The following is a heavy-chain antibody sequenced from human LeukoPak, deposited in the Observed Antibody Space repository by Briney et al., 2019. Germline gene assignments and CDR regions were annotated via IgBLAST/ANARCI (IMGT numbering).Heavy chain of an antibody. J-gene: IGHJ4*02. CDR2: INHSGST. CDR1: GGSFSGYY. D-gene: IGHD3-10*01. CDR3: ARQRVRGVIIGYFDY. Sequence: SETLSLTCAVYGGSFSGYYWSWIRQPPGQGLEWIGEINHSGSTNYNPSLKSRVTISVDTSKNQFSLKLSSVTAADTAAYYCARQRVRGVIIGYFDYWGQGTLVTVSS. V-gene: IGHV4-34*01.